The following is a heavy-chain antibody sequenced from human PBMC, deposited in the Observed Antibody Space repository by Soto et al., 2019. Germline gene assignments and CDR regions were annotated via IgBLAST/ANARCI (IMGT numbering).Heavy chain of an antibody. CDR1: GFTFSSYW. Sequence: EVQLVESGGGLVQPGGSLRLSCAASGFTFSSYWMSWVRQAPGKGLEWVANIKQDGREKYYLDSVKGRFTISRDNAQNSLYLQINSLRAEATAVYYFAISPPYCSSTSCRMPPHAFDYWCQGTLVTVSS. CDR3: AISPPYCSSTSCRMPPHAFDY. D-gene: IGHD2-2*01. V-gene: IGHV3-7*01. J-gene: IGHJ4*02. CDR2: IKQDGREK.